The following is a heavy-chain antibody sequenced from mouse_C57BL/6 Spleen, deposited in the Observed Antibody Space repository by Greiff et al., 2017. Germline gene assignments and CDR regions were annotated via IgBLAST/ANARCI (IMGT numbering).Heavy chain of an antibody. D-gene: IGHD1-1*01. CDR1: GYTFTSYW. CDR3: ARSEVRYYYGSSYYAMDY. J-gene: IGHJ4*01. CDR2: IDPSDSYT. Sequence: QVQLQQPGAELVMPGASVKLSCKASGYTFTSYWMHWVKQRPGQGLEWIGEIDPSDSYTNYNQKFKGKSTLTVDKSSSTAYMQLSSLTSEDSAVYYCARSEVRYYYGSSYYAMDYWGQGTSVTVSS. V-gene: IGHV1-69*01.